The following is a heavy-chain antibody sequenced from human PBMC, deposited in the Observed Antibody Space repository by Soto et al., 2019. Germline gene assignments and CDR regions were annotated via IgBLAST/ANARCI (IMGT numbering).Heavy chain of an antibody. CDR2: INHSGST. Sequence: PSETLSLTCAFYVVSFSGYYWSCIRHPPGKWLEWIGEINHSGSTNYNPSLKSRVTISVDTSKNQFSLKLSSVTAADTAVYYCARAYSIWSTFGYYFEYWGQGTLVHVSS. J-gene: IGHJ4*02. CDR3: ARAYSIWSTFGYYFEY. D-gene: IGHD4-4*01. V-gene: IGHV4-34*01. CDR1: VVSFSGYY.